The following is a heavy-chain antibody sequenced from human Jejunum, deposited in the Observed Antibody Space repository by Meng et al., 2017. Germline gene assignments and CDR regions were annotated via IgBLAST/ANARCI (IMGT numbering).Heavy chain of an antibody. J-gene: IGHJ4*02. CDR1: GFAFTNAW. CDR3: TTIYWGY. CDR2: IKSNKDGETA. Sequence: LVEYGGGSVKPSGSLRLACAASGFAFTNAWMSWGRPAPGKGLEWVGRIKSNKDGETADYAAPVKGRFTISRDDSKNTLYLQMSSLKTEDTAVYYCTTIYWGYWGQGTLVTVSS. V-gene: IGHV3-15*01. D-gene: IGHD7-27*01.